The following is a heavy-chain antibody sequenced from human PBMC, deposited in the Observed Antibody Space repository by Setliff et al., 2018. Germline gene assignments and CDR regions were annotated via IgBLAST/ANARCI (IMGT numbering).Heavy chain of an antibody. Sequence: ASVKVSCKATGYTLSRHYMHWVRQAPGQGLEWMGIINPGGGSASIVQKFQGRVTMTSDTSTSTVYLDLSGLTSEDTAVYYCARAGVAATARKGLLEYWGQGTLVTV. CDR2: INPGGGSA. CDR1: GYTLSRHY. CDR3: ARAGVAATARKGLLEY. D-gene: IGHD6-13*01. J-gene: IGHJ4*02. V-gene: IGHV1-46*01.